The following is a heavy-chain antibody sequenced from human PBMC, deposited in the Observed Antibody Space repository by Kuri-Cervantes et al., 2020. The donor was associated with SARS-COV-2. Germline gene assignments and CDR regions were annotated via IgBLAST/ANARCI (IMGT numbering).Heavy chain of an antibody. D-gene: IGHD3-3*01. V-gene: IGHV3-21*01. CDR3: ARGGFLEWFLDY. Sequence: GGSLRLSCAASGFTFSSYSMNWVRQAPGKGLEWVSSISSSSSYIYYADSVKGRSTISRDNAKNSLYLQMNSLRAEDTAVYYCARGGFLEWFLDYWGQGTLVTVSS. CDR1: GFTFSSYS. CDR2: ISSSSSYI. J-gene: IGHJ4*02.